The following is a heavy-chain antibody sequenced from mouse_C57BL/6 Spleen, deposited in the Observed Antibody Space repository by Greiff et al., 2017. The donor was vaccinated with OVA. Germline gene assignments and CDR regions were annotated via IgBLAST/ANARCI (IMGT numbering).Heavy chain of an antibody. J-gene: IGHJ4*01. Sequence: QVQLQQSGAELMKPGASVKLSCKATGYTFTGYWIEWVKQRPGHGLEWIGEILPGSGSTNYNEKFKGKATFTADTSSNTAYMQLNSLATEDAAIYYCARRGFFYAMGYWGQRTSVTVSS. CDR2: ILPGSGST. V-gene: IGHV1-9*01. CDR1: GYTFTGYW. CDR3: ARRGFFYAMGY.